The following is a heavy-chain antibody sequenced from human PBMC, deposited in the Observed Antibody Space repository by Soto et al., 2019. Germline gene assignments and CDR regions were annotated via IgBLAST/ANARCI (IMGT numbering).Heavy chain of an antibody. CDR1: GGSISSYY. D-gene: IGHD4-4*01. V-gene: IGHV4-59*01. J-gene: IGHJ5*02. CDR2: IYYSGST. CDR3: ARYSNYPNWFDT. Sequence: SETLSLTCTVSGGSISSYYWSWIRQPPGKGLEWIGHIYYSGSTNYNPSLKSRVTISVDTSKNQFSLKLSSVTAADTAVYYCARYSNYPNWFDTWGQGTLVTVS.